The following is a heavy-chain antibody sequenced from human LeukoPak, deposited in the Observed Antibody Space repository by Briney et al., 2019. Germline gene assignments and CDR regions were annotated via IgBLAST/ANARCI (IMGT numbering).Heavy chain of an antibody. D-gene: IGHD3-10*01. V-gene: IGHV3-48*01. CDR1: GFTFSRDS. CDR3: ARVGPYYYYMDV. J-gene: IGHJ6*03. Sequence: GGSLRLSCAASGFTFSRDSMNWVRQAPGKGLEWVSYINGGGSPIYYADSVRGRFTISRDNAKNSLFLQMNSLRAEDTTVYYCARVGPYYYYMDVWGKGTTVTVSS. CDR2: INGGGSPI.